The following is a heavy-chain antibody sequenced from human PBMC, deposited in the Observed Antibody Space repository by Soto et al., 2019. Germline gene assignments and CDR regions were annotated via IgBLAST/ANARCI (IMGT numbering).Heavy chain of an antibody. V-gene: IGHV5-51*01. Sequence: GESLKISCKGSGYSFTSYWIGWVRQMPGKGLEWMGIIYPGDSDTRYSPSFQGQVTISADKSISTAYLQWSSLKASDTAMYYCARHRRIAAGTTTLSCFDSSGQGTLLTVST. CDR3: ARHRRIAAGTTTLSCFDS. D-gene: IGHD6-13*01. CDR2: IYPGDSDT. J-gene: IGHJ5*01. CDR1: GYSFTSYW.